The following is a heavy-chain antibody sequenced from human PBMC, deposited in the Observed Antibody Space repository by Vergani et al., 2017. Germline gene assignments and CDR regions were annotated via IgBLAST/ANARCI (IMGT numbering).Heavy chain of an antibody. CDR3: ARFPKIVVVPAATTSHWFDP. CDR2: INPNSGGT. J-gene: IGHJ5*02. V-gene: IGHV1-2*02. D-gene: IGHD2-2*01. Sequence: QVQLVQSGAEVKKPGASVKVSCKASGYTFTGYYMHWVRQAPGQGLEWMGWINPNSGGTNYAQKFQGRVTMTRDTSISTAYMGLSRLRSDDTAVYYCARFPKIVVVPAATTSHWFDPWGQGTLVTVSS. CDR1: GYTFTGYY.